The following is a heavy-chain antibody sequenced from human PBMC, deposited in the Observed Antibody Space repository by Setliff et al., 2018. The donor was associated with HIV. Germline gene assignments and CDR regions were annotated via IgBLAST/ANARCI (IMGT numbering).Heavy chain of an antibody. CDR2: IKQDGSEK. Sequence: GGSLSLSCAASGFTFSRYWMSWVRQAPGKGLEWVANIKQDGSEKYYVDSVRGRFTISRDNAKNSLYLQMNSLRAEDTAVYYCARDTGLGGDYADAFDIWGQGTMVTVSS. V-gene: IGHV3-7*01. D-gene: IGHD4-17*01. CDR3: ARDTGLGGDYADAFDI. CDR1: GFTFSRYW. J-gene: IGHJ3*02.